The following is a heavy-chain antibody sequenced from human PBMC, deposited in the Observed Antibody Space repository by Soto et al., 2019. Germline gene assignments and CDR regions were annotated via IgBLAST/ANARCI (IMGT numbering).Heavy chain of an antibody. CDR1: GFNVRSNY. Sequence: GGSLRLSCAASGFNVRSNYMSWVRQAPGKGLEWVSVIYSGGSTYYADSVKGRFTISRHNSKNTLYLQMNSLRAEDTAVYYCARAVTIFGVVLNPFDYWGQGTLVTVSS. CDR2: IYSGGST. J-gene: IGHJ4*02. CDR3: ARAVTIFGVVLNPFDY. V-gene: IGHV3-53*04. D-gene: IGHD3-3*01.